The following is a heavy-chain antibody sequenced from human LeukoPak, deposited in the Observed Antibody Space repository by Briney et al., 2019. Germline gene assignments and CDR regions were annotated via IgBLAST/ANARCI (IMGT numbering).Heavy chain of an antibody. CDR3: ARGGWYMDV. J-gene: IGHJ6*03. CDR1: GGSFSGYS. Sequence: PSETLSLTCAVYGGSFSGYSWSWIRQPPGKGLEWIGEINHSGSTNYNPSLKSRVTISVDTSKSQFSLKLSSVTAADTAVYYCARGGWYMDVWGKGTTVTVSS. V-gene: IGHV4-34*01. CDR2: INHSGST. D-gene: IGHD6-19*01.